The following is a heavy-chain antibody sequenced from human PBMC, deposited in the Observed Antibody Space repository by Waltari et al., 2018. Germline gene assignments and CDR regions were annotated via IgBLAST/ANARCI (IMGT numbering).Heavy chain of an antibody. Sequence: QVQLVQSGAEVKKPGASVKVSCKASGGTFSSYTISWVRQAPGQGLEWMGRIIPILGIANYAQKFQGRVTITADKSTSTAYMELSSLRSEDTAVYYCARGSSGSYYYFDYWGQGTLVTVSS. CDR3: ARGSSGSYYYFDY. V-gene: IGHV1-69*04. CDR1: GGTFSSYT. CDR2: IIPILGIA. D-gene: IGHD1-26*01. J-gene: IGHJ4*02.